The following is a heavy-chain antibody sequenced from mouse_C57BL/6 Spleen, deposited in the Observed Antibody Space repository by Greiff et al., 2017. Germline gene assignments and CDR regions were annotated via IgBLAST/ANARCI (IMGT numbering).Heavy chain of an antibody. J-gene: IGHJ2*01. Sequence: QVQLQQPGAELVKPGASVKLSCKASGYTFTSYWMQWVKQRPGQGLEWIGEIDPSDSYTNYNQKFKGKATLTVDTSSSTAYMQLSSLTSEVSAVYYCARGGSSGYLDYWGQGTTLTVSS. CDR1: GYTFTSYW. V-gene: IGHV1-50*01. CDR3: ARGGSSGYLDY. CDR2: IDPSDSYT. D-gene: IGHD3-2*02.